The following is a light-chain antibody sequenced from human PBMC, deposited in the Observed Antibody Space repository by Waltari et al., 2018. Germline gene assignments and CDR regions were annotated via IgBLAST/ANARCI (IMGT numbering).Light chain of an antibody. V-gene: IGKV3-15*01. CDR1: QSAGSN. CDR2: DAS. J-gene: IGKJ1*01. Sequence: EILMTQSPATLSVSPGGRATLSCRASQSAGSNLAWFQQRPGQAPRLLMYDASTRATGSPARFSGTGSGTEFTLTISSLQSEDFAVYYCQQYYNWPRTFGQGTKVEI. CDR3: QQYYNWPRT.